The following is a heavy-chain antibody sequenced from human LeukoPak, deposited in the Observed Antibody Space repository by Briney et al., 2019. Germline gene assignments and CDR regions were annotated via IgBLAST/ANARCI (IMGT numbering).Heavy chain of an antibody. D-gene: IGHD5-18*01. Sequence: PGGSLRLSCAASGFTFSDYGMHWVRQAPGKGLEWVAVISYDGSNKYYADSVKGRFTISRDNSKNTLYLQMNSLRGEDTAIYYCATYRQVMLPFESWGQGTLVTVSS. V-gene: IGHV3-30*03. CDR2: ISYDGSNK. CDR1: GFTFSDYG. CDR3: ATYRQVMLPFES. J-gene: IGHJ4*02.